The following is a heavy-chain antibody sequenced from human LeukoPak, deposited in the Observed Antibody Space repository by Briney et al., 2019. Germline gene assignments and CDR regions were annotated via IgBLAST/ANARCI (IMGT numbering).Heavy chain of an antibody. CDR2: IKQDGSEK. D-gene: IGHD5-18*01. J-gene: IGHJ6*03. CDR1: GFTFSSYW. Sequence: GGSLRLSCAASGFTFSSYWMSWARQAPGKGLEWVANIKQDGSEKYYVDSVKGRFTISRDNAKNSLYLQMNSLRAEDTAVYYCARVGDTAMYYYMDVWGKGTTVTVSS. CDR3: ARVGDTAMYYYMDV. V-gene: IGHV3-7*01.